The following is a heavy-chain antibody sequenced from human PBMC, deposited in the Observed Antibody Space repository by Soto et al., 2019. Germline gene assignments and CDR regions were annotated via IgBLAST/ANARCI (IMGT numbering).Heavy chain of an antibody. V-gene: IGHV1-8*01. CDR2: MDPNSGST. CDR1: GYTFTSYD. Sequence: QAQLVQSGAEVKKPGASVKVSCKASGYTFTSYDINWVRQAPGQGLEWLGWMDPNSGSTGYAQNFQGRVTRTRNISINTAHMELSSLRSDDTGVYYCARERKFDFWRKGLDVWGQGTTVTVSS. CDR3: ARERKFDFWRKGLDV. J-gene: IGHJ6*02. D-gene: IGHD3-3*01.